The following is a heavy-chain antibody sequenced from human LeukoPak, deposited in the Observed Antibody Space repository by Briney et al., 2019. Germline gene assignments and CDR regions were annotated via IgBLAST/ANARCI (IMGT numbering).Heavy chain of an antibody. Sequence: PSETLSLTCTVSGYSISSGYYWGWIRQPPGKGLERIGSMYHSGSTYYNPSLKSRVTISVDSSKNQFSLRLSSVTAADTAVYYCARDGGAYYDYVLGSYRPLDYWGQGTLVSVSS. V-gene: IGHV4-38-2*02. CDR1: GYSISSGYY. J-gene: IGHJ4*02. CDR3: ARDGGAYYDYVLGSYRPLDY. D-gene: IGHD3-16*02. CDR2: MYHSGST.